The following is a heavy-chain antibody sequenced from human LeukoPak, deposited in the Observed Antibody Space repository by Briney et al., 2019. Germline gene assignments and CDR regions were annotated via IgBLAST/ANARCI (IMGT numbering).Heavy chain of an antibody. CDR2: MNPNSGNT. D-gene: IGHD3-3*01. CDR3: ARLRFLEWAHGMDAFDI. Sequence: ASVKVSCKASGYTFTSYDINWVRQATGQGLERMGWMNPNSGNTGYAQKFQGRVTITRNTSISTAYMELSSLRSEDTAVYYCARLRFLEWAHGMDAFDIWGQGTMVTVSS. CDR1: GYTFTSYD. J-gene: IGHJ3*02. V-gene: IGHV1-8*03.